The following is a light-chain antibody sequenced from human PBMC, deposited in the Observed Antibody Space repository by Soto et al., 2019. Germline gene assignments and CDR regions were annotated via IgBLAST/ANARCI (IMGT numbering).Light chain of an antibody. CDR3: GAWEESVNGQV. J-gene: IGLJ1*01. Sequence: SVLTQPRSASGTPGQIVTMSWSGCSSNIGINTVNWYQRRPGTAPKVLIYTDNERPSGVPDRFSGSKSGTSASLAINGLQSGDEADYSCGAWEESVNGQVFGNGKKVTV. CDR2: TDN. CDR1: SSNIGINT. V-gene: IGLV1-44*01.